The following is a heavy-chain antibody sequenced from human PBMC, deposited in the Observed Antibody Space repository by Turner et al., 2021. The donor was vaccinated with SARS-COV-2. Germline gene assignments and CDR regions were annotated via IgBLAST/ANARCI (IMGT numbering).Heavy chain of an antibody. CDR1: GYTFTSYG. V-gene: IGHV1-18*01. J-gene: IGHJ4*02. D-gene: IGHD2-15*01. CDR2: IIAYNDNT. Sequence: VQLVLSGAAVKKPGASVTVSCKASGYTFTSYGISWVRQAPGQGLEWIVWIIAYNDNTNYAQKLQGRVTMATDTSTSSDYMELRSRRSDDTAVYDCARDHVGGIVVVVAGTALDYWGQGTLVTVSS. CDR3: ARDHVGGIVVVVAGTALDY.